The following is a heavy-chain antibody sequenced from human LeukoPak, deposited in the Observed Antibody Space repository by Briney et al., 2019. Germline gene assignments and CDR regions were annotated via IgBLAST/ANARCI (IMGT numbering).Heavy chain of an antibody. CDR3: ARADDYDFWSGYSFDY. V-gene: IGHV3-74*01. D-gene: IGHD3-3*01. CDR1: GFTFSSYS. J-gene: IGHJ4*02. CDR2: INTDGSST. Sequence: PGGSLRLSCAASGFTFSSYSMNWVRQAPGKGLVWVSRINTDGSSTTYADSVKGRFTISRDNAKNTLYLQMNSLRAEDTAVYYCARADDYDFWSGYSFDYWGQGTLVTVSS.